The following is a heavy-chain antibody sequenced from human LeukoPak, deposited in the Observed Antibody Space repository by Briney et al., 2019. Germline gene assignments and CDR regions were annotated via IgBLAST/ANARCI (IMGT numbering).Heavy chain of an antibody. V-gene: IGHV3-11*01. D-gene: IGHD2-15*01. J-gene: IGHJ6*02. CDR3: ARMVCSGGSCYFYYYYYGMDV. Sequence: GGSLRLSCAASGFTFSDYYMSWIRQAPGKGLEWVSYISSSGSTIYYADSVKGRFTISRDNAKNSLYLQMNSLRAEDTAVYYCARMVCSGGSCYFYYYYYGMDVWGQGTTVTVSS. CDR2: ISSSGSTI. CDR1: GFTFSDYY.